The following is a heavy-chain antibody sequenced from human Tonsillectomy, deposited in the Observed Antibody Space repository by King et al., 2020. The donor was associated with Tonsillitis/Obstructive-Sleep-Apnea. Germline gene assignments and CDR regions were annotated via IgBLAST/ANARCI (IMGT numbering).Heavy chain of an antibody. CDR2: INWNGGST. V-gene: IGHV3-20*04. D-gene: IGHD3-3*01. Sequence: VQLVESGGGVVRPGGSLRLSCAASGFTFDDYGMSWVRQAPGKGLEWVSGINWNGGSTGYADSVKGRFTISRDNAKNSLYLQMNSLRAGDTALYYCARGIRDFWSGSYFDYWGQGTLVTVSS. CDR1: GFTFDDYG. CDR3: ARGIRDFWSGSYFDY. J-gene: IGHJ4*02.